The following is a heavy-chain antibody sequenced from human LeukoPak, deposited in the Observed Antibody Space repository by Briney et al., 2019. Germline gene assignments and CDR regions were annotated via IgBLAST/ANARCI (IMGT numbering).Heavy chain of an antibody. CDR1: GGSISSGSYY. D-gene: IGHD5-12*01. J-gene: IGHJ4*02. V-gene: IGHV4-61*02. Sequence: PSETLSLTCTVSGGSISSGSYYWSWIRQPAGEGLEWIGRIYTSGSTNYNPSLKSRVTISVDTSKNQFSLKLSSVTAADTAVYYCAREEAYSGYDANHYWGQGTLVTVSS. CDR3: AREEAYSGYDANHY. CDR2: IYTSGST.